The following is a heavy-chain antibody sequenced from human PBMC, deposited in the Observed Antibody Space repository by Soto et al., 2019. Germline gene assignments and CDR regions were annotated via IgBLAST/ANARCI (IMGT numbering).Heavy chain of an antibody. CDR1: GFTFSSYA. Sequence: EVQLLESGGGLVQPGGSLRLSCAASGFTFSSYAMNWVRQAPGKGLEWVSVISGSGDSTYYADSVKGRFTISRDKSKNKLYLQMNSLRAEDTAVYYCAKRSSSWVFDYWGQGTLVTVSS. CDR3: AKRSSSWVFDY. D-gene: IGHD6-13*01. J-gene: IGHJ4*02. V-gene: IGHV3-23*01. CDR2: ISGSGDST.